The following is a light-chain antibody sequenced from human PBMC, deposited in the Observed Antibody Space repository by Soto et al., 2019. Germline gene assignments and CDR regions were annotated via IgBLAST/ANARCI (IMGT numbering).Light chain of an antibody. J-gene: IGKJ4*01. CDR1: QSVSSY. Sequence: EIVLTQSPATLSLSPGERATLSYRASQSVSSYLAWYQQKPGQAPRLLIYDASNRATGIPARFSGSGSGTDFTLTISSLEPEDFATYYCQQVNNYPLTFGGGTKVEIK. V-gene: IGKV3-11*01. CDR3: QQVNNYPLT. CDR2: DAS.